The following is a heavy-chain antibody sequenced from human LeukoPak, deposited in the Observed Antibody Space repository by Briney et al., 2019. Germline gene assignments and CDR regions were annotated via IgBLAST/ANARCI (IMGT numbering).Heavy chain of an antibody. CDR2: INTNTGNP. J-gene: IGHJ4*02. Sequence: ASVKVSCKASGYTFTSYAMNWVRQAPGQGLEWMGWINTNTGNPTYAQGFTGRFVFSLDTSVSTAYLQISSLKAEDTAVYYCARAPSGSYLLGFVDFDYWGQGTLVTVSS. CDR1: GYTFTSYA. D-gene: IGHD1-26*01. CDR3: ARAPSGSYLLGFVDFDY. V-gene: IGHV7-4-1*02.